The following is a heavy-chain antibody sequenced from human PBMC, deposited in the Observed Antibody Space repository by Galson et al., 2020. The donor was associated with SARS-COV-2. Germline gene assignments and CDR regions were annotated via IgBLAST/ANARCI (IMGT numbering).Heavy chain of an antibody. CDR2: ISGSGDST. V-gene: IGHV3-23*01. CDR3: AKVTWGQDPNDC. CDR1: GFTFSNYA. J-gene: IGHJ4*02. D-gene: IGHD3-16*01. Sequence: TGGSLRLSCAASGFTFSNYAMSWVRQAPGKGLEWVSAISGSGDSTFFADSVKGRFTISRDNSKNTLYLQIDNLRDDDTAAYYCAKVTWGQDPNDCWGQGTLVTVSS.